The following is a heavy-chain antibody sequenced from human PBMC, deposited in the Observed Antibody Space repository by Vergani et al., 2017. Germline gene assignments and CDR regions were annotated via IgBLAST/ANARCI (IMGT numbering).Heavy chain of an antibody. CDR2: IYSGGST. CDR3: ARGSPRGYSYGQHFDY. Sequence: EVQLVESGGGLVKPGGSLRLSCAASGFTVSSNYMSWVRQAPGKGLEWVSVIYSGGSTYYADSVKGRFTISRDNSKNTLYLQMNSLRAEDTAVYYCARGSPRGYSYGQHFDYWGQGTLVTVSS. CDR1: GFTVSSNY. J-gene: IGHJ4*02. V-gene: IGHV3-66*01. D-gene: IGHD5-18*01.